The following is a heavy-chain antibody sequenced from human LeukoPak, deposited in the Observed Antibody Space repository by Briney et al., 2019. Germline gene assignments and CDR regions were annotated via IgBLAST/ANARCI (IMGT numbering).Heavy chain of an antibody. Sequence: GGSLRLSCAASGFTFSDYMLDWVRQAPGKGLKWVGRIRRGANSYTTEYAASVKGRFTISRDDSKNSLYLHMNSLKTEDTAVYHCSRDGGEGGNSAFDIWGQGTMVTVSS. CDR2: IRRGANSYTT. D-gene: IGHD3-16*01. V-gene: IGHV3-72*01. J-gene: IGHJ3*02. CDR3: SRDGGEGGNSAFDI. CDR1: GFTFSDYM.